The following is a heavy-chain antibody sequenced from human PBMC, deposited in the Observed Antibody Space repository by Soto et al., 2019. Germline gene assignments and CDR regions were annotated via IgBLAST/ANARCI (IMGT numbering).Heavy chain of an antibody. CDR3: VRGRVVNEVVRWFDP. V-gene: IGHV1-18*01. D-gene: IGHD2-8*02. Sequence: ASVKVSCKASGXTFTSYGISWVRQAPGQGLEWMGWISAYNGNTNYAQKLQGRVTMTTDTSTSTAYMELRSLRSDDTAVYYCVRGRVVNEVVRWFDPWGQGTLVTVS. CDR2: ISAYNGNT. CDR1: GXTFTSYG. J-gene: IGHJ5*02.